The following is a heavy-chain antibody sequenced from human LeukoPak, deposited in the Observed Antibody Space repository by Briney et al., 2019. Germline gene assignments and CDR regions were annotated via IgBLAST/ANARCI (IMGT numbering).Heavy chain of an antibody. CDR1: GGSISSYY. Sequence: SETLSLTCTVSGGSISSYYWSWIRQPPGKGLEWIGYIYYTGSTYYNPSLKSRVTISVDTSKNQFSLKLSSVTAADTAVYYCARVPYYGGETRSFDYWGQGTLVTVSS. CDR2: IYYTGST. V-gene: IGHV4-59*12. D-gene: IGHD1-26*01. CDR3: ARVPYYGGETRSFDY. J-gene: IGHJ4*02.